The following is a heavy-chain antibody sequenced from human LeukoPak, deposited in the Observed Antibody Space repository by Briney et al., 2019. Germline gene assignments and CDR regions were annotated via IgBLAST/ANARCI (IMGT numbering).Heavy chain of an antibody. D-gene: IGHD2-2*01. CDR1: GFTFSSYT. CDR3: ASALQYHLRLDY. V-gene: IGHV3-30-3*01. CDR2: ISYDGGNK. J-gene: IGHJ4*02. Sequence: PGGSLRLSCAASGFTFSSYTMHWVRQAPGKGLEWVAVISYDGGNKYYADSVKGRFTISRDNSKNTLYLQMNSLRAEDTAVYYCASALQYHLRLDYWGQGTLVTVSS.